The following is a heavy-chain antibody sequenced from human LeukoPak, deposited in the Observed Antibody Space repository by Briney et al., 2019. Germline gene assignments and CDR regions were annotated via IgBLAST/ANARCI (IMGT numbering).Heavy chain of an antibody. CDR2: INPNSGGT. CDR3: ARGPYYYDSSGYYSI. J-gene: IGHJ3*02. Sequence: ASVKVSRKASGYTFTGYYMHWVRQAPGQGLEWMGWINPNSGGTNYAQKFQGRVTMTRDTSISTAYMELSRLRSDDTAVYYCARGPYYYDSSGYYSIWGQGTMVTVSS. D-gene: IGHD3-22*01. V-gene: IGHV1-2*02. CDR1: GYTFTGYY.